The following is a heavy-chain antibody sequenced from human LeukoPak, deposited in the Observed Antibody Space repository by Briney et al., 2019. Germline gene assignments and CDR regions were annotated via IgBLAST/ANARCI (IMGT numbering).Heavy chain of an antibody. D-gene: IGHD5-18*01. CDR1: GGSISSYY. Sequence: SETLSLTCTVSGGSISSYYWSWIRQPPGKGLEWIGYIYYSGSTNYNPSLKSRVTISVDTSKNQFSLKLSSVTAADTAVYYCASRGYSYATGFDYWGQGTLVTVSS. J-gene: IGHJ4*02. V-gene: IGHV4-59*01. CDR2: IYYSGST. CDR3: ASRGYSYATGFDY.